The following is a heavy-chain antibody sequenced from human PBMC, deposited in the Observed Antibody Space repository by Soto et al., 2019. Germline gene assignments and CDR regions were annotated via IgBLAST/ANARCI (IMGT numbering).Heavy chain of an antibody. CDR1: GFTFSSYG. J-gene: IGHJ6*02. V-gene: IGHV3-30*18. CDR2: ISYDGSNK. D-gene: IGHD5-12*01. Sequence: QVQLVESGGGVVQPGRSLRLSCAASGFTFSSYGMHWVRQAPGKGLEWVAVISYDGSNKYYADSVKGRFTISRDNSKNPLYLQMNSLRAEDTAVYYCAKGEWGGYGGVYYYGMDVWGQGTTVTVSS. CDR3: AKGEWGGYGGVYYYGMDV.